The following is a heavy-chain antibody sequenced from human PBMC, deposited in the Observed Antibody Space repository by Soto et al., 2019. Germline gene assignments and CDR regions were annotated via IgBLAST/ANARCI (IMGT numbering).Heavy chain of an antibody. Sequence: GGSLRLSCAASGFTFSNAWMSWVRQAPGKGLEWVGRIKSKTDGGTTDYAAPVKGRFTISRDDSKNTLYLQMNSLKTEDTAVYYCTTLVVTTYYYYYGMDVWGQGTTVTVSS. D-gene: IGHD4-4*01. CDR3: TTLVVTTYYYYYGMDV. CDR1: GFTFSNAW. J-gene: IGHJ6*02. CDR2: IKSKTDGGTT. V-gene: IGHV3-15*01.